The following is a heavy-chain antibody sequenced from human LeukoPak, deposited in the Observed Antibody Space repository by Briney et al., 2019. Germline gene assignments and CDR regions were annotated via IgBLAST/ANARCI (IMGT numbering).Heavy chain of an antibody. CDR3: AKGRTAGGYFDY. J-gene: IGHJ4*02. Sequence: PGGSLRLSCAASGFTFSSYAMSWVRQAPGKGLEWVSALSNIGGSTYYADSVKGRFTISRDNSKSTLYLQMNRLTAEDTAVYYCAKGRTAGGYFDYWGQGNLVTVSS. D-gene: IGHD3-22*01. V-gene: IGHV3-23*01. CDR2: LSNIGGST. CDR1: GFTFSSYA.